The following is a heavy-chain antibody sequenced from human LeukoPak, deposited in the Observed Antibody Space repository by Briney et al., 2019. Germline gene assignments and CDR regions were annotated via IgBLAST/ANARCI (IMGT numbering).Heavy chain of an antibody. CDR3: ATDHPHGDHFES. V-gene: IGHV3-30*02. D-gene: IGHD4-17*01. CDR2: IKYDGSNI. Sequence: PGGSLRLSCAASGFTFRTYVMHWVRQAPGKGLEWVALIKYDGSNIYYGDSVRGRFTISRDNSKESLYLQMNSLKTEDTAVYYCATDHPHGDHFESWGQGTLVTVSS. J-gene: IGHJ4*02. CDR1: GFTFRTYV.